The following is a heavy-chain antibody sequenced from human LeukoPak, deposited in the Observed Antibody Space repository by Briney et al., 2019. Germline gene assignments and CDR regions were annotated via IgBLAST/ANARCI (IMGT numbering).Heavy chain of an antibody. Sequence: SQTLSLTCTVSGGSISSGGYYWSWIRQHPGKGLEWIGYIYYSGSTHYNPSLKSRVTISVDTSKNQFSLKLSSVTAADTAVYYCAREISAYDSSGYYFASYYFDYWGQGTLVTVSS. J-gene: IGHJ4*02. D-gene: IGHD3-22*01. CDR3: AREISAYDSSGYYFASYYFDY. CDR1: GGSISSGGYY. V-gene: IGHV4-31*03. CDR2: IYYSGST.